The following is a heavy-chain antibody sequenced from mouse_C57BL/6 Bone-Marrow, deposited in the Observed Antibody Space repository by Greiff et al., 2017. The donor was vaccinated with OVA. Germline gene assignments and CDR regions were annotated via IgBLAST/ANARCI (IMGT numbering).Heavy chain of an antibody. Sequence: VQLQQSGPELVKPGASVKISCKASGYTFTDYYMNWVKQSHGKSLEWIGDINPNNGGTSYNQKFKGKATLTVDKSSSTAYMELRSLTSEDSAVYYCARGYGPTVAYWGQGTLVTVSA. J-gene: IGHJ3*01. CDR1: GYTFTDYY. CDR2: INPNNGGT. D-gene: IGHD2-10*02. CDR3: ARGYGPTVAY. V-gene: IGHV1-26*01.